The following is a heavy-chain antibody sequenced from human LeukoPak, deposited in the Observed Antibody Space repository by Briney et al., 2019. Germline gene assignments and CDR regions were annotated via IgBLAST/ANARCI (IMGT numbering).Heavy chain of an antibody. CDR1: GYSFTSYW. CDR2: IYPGDSDT. Sequence: GESLKISCKGSGYSFTSYWIAWVRQMPGKGLEWMGIIYPGDSDTRYSPSFQGQVTISADRSISTAYLQWSSLKASDTAMYYCARRATLTTNVVFDIGPKGKRVHV. V-gene: IGHV5-51*01. CDR3: ARRATLTTNVVFDI. D-gene: IGHD4-17*01. J-gene: IGHJ3*02.